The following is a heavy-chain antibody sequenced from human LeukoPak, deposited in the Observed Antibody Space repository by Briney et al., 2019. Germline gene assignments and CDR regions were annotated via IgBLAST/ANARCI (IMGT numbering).Heavy chain of an antibody. CDR2: ISWNSGNI. J-gene: IGHJ4*02. V-gene: IGHV3-9*01. D-gene: IGHD4-17*01. CDR1: GFTFDDYA. Sequence: GGSLRLSCAASGFTFDDYAMHWVRRAPRKGLEWVSVISWNSGNIGYADSVKGRFTISRDNAKNSLCLQMNSLRAEDTALYYCAKDRANYGDYLFDYWGQGTLVTVSS. CDR3: AKDRANYGDYLFDY.